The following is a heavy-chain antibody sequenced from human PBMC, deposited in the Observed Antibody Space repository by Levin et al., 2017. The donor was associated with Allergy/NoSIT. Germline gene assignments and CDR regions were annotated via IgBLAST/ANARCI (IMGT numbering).Heavy chain of an antibody. J-gene: IGHJ3*02. V-gene: IGHV3-49*03. CDR3: TRDLPDSTGISKSAFDI. CDR1: GFTFGDYA. D-gene: IGHD2/OR15-2a*01. CDR2: IRSKAYGGTT. Sequence: SCTASGFTFGDYAMSWFRQAPGKGLEWVGFIRSKAYGGTTEYAASVKGRFTISRDDSKSIAYLQMNSLKTEDTAVYYCTRDLPDSTGISKSAFDIWGQGTMVTVSS.